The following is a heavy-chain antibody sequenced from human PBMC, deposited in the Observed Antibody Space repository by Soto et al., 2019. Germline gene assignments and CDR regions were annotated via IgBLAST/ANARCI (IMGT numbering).Heavy chain of an antibody. Sequence: SETLSLTCAVSGGSISSGGYSWSWIRQPPGKGLEWIGYIYHSGSTYYNPSLKSRVTISVDRSKNQFSLKLSSVTAADTAVYYCARLLYYFDYWGQGTLVTVSS. CDR3: ARLLYYFDY. CDR1: GGSISSGGYS. J-gene: IGHJ4*02. CDR2: IYHSGST. V-gene: IGHV4-30-2*01.